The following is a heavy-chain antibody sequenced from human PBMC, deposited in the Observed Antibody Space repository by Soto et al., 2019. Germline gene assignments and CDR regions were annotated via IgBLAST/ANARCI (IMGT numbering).Heavy chain of an antibody. V-gene: IGHV5-10-1*01. CDR1: GYSFARYW. CDR3: ARQIYDSDTGPNFQYYFDS. J-gene: IGHJ4*02. D-gene: IGHD3-22*01. Sequence: GESLKISCKGSGYSFARYWITWVRQKPGKGLEWMGRIDPSDSQTYYSPSFRGHVTISVTKSITTVFLQWSSLRASDTAMYYCARQIYDSDTGPNFQYYFDSWGQGTPVTVSS. CDR2: IDPSDSQT.